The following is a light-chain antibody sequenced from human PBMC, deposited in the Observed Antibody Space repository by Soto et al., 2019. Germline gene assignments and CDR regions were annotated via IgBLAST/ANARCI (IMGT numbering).Light chain of an antibody. CDR1: QSINNR. CDR3: QQFIDGWT. V-gene: IGKV1-5*01. CDR2: DAS. J-gene: IGKJ1*01. Sequence: IQMTQSPSTLSASIGDRVTITCRASQSINNRLAWYQQMPGKAPNLLIYDASTLESGVPSRFRGSGSETESTLTISGLQPDDFATYYCQQFIDGWTFGQGTKVDIK.